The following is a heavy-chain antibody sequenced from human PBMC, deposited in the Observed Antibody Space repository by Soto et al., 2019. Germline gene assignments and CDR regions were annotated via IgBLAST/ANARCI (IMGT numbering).Heavy chain of an antibody. D-gene: IGHD3-3*01. CDR2: IDWDDDK. V-gene: IGHV2-70*01. J-gene: IGHJ5*02. CDR1: GFSLSTSGMC. Sequence: GSGPTLVNPTQTLTLTCTFSGFSLSTSGMCVSWIRQPPGKALEWLALIDWDDDKYYSTSLKTRLTISKDTSKNQVVLTMTNMDPVDTATYYCARGLRFLPDNNWFDPWGQGTLVTVSS. CDR3: ARGLRFLPDNNWFDP.